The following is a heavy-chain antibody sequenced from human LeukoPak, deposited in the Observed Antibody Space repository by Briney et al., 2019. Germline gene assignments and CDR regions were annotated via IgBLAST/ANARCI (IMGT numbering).Heavy chain of an antibody. D-gene: IGHD3-10*01. Sequence: PGGSLRLSCAASGFTFSSFAMHWVRQAPDKGLEWVAGISYEGNKKYYADFVKGRFTISRDNSKNTLYLQVDSLRPDDTSVYYCARDSRSFNYYVSGSPEYWGQGTLVTVSS. J-gene: IGHJ4*02. V-gene: IGHV3-30-3*01. CDR3: ARDSRSFNYYVSGSPEY. CDR1: GFTFSSFA. CDR2: ISYEGNKK.